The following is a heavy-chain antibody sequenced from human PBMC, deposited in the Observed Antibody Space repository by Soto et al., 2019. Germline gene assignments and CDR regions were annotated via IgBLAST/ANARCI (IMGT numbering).Heavy chain of an antibody. J-gene: IGHJ5*02. CDR1: GGSISSSSYY. Sequence: SETLSLTCTVSGGSISSSSYYWGWIRQPPGKGLEWIGSIYYSGSTYYNPSLKSRVTISVDTSKNQFSLKLSSVTAADTAVYYCARPYYDFWSGYYRRDWFDPWGQGTLVTVSS. CDR3: ARPYYDFWSGYYRRDWFDP. V-gene: IGHV4-39*01. D-gene: IGHD3-3*01. CDR2: IYYSGST.